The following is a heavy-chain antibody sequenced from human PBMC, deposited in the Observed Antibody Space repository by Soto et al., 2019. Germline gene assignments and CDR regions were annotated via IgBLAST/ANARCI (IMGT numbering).Heavy chain of an antibody. CDR3: AREPWSSVPGTP. Sequence: EVQLVESGGGLVQPGGSLRLSCAASGFTVSNNYMSWVRQAPGKGLEWVSVIYGSGDTYYADSVKGSFTVSRDNSKNTLFLQMNGLKADDTAVYYCAREPWSSVPGTPWGQGTLVTVSS. V-gene: IGHV3-66*01. D-gene: IGHD6-19*01. J-gene: IGHJ5*02. CDR2: IYGSGDT. CDR1: GFTVSNNY.